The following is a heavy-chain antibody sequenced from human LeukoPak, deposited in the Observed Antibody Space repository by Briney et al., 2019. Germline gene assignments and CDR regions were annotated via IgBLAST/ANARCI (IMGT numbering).Heavy chain of an antibody. V-gene: IGHV3-48*03. CDR1: GFTFSSYE. CDR2: ISSSGSTI. J-gene: IGHJ4*02. CDR3: ARGEKQQPDDPQYDY. Sequence: GSLRLSCAASGFTFSSYEMNWVRQASGKGLEWVSYISSSGSTIYYADSVKGRFTISRDNAKNSLYLQMNSLRAEDTAVYYCARGEKQQPDDPQYDYWGQGTLVTVSS. D-gene: IGHD6-13*01.